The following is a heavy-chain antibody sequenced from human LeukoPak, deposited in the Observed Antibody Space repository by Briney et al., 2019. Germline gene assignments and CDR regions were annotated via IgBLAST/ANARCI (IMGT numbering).Heavy chain of an antibody. CDR1: GFPFSSYW. CDR3: AKGLGYSSGHQDAFDI. V-gene: IGHV3-30*18. D-gene: IGHD6-19*01. J-gene: IGHJ3*02. Sequence: GGSLRLSCVASGFPFSSYWMTWVRQAPGKGLEWVAVISYDGSNKYYADSVKGRFTISRDNSKNTLYLQMNSLRAEDTAVYYCAKGLGYSSGHQDAFDIWGQGTMVTVSS. CDR2: ISYDGSNK.